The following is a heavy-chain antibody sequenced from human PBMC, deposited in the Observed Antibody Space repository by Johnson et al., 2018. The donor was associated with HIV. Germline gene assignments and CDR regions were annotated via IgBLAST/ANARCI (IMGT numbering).Heavy chain of an antibody. V-gene: IGHV3-30*08. CDR3: ARNRPVSYGYRGAFDF. J-gene: IGHJ3*01. D-gene: IGHD5-18*01. CDR2: ISYDGSNK. CDR1: AFTFSSCA. Sequence: QVQLVDSGGGVVQPGGSLRLSCAASAFTFSSCAMHWVRQAPGKGLEWVALISYDGSNKYYADSVKGRFTISRDNAMKSLYLQINSLRAEDTAVYYCARNRPVSYGYRGAFDFWGQGTMVTVSS.